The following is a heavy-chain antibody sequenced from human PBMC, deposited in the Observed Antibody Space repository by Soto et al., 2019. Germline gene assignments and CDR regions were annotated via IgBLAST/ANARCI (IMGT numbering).Heavy chain of an antibody. Sequence: QVQLVQSGAEVRKPGSSVKVSCKASGVTFRSYTISWVRQATGQGLEWMGRNIPVLGVENYAPKFPGRFTIPEDEPSSTVCIDLSSLISEETTMSYARGLINGDSAVSEFWGQGTFITDSS. CDR2: NIPVLGVE. CDR1: GVTFRSYT. D-gene: IGHD2-15*01. CDR3: ARGLINGDSAVSEF. V-gene: IGHV1-69*04. J-gene: IGHJ3*01.